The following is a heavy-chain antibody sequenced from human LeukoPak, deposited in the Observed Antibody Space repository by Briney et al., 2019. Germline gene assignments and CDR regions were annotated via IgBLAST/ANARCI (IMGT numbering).Heavy chain of an antibody. V-gene: IGHV3-23*01. D-gene: IGHD6-13*01. CDR3: AREGRPIAAAGDY. J-gene: IGHJ4*02. CDR2: ISGSGGST. Sequence: AGGSLRLSCAASGFTFSSYAMSWVRQAPGKGLEWVSAISGSGGSTYYADSVKGRFTISRDNAKNALYLQMNSLRPEDTAVYYCAREGRPIAAAGDYWGQGTLVTVSS. CDR1: GFTFSSYA.